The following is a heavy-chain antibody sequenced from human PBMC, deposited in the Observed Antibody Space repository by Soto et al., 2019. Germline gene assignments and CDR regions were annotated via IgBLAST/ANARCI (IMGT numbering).Heavy chain of an antibody. D-gene: IGHD2-2*01. V-gene: IGHV3-13*01. Sequence: EVQLVESGGGLVQPGGSLRLSCAASGFTFSSYDMHWVRQATGKGLEWVSAIGTAGDTYYPGFVKGRFTISRENAKNSLYLQMNSLRAEDTAVYYCARDLIVVVPAAMSYSPSYGMDVWGQGTTVTVSS. CDR3: ARDLIVVVPAAMSYSPSYGMDV. CDR1: GFTFSSYD. CDR2: IGTAGDT. J-gene: IGHJ6*02.